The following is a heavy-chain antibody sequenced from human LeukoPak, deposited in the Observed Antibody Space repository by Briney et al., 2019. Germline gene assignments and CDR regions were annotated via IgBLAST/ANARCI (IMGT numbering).Heavy chain of an antibody. Sequence: ASVKVSCKASGYTFTSYDINWVRQATGQGLEWMGWMNPNSGNTGNAQKFQGRVTMTRNTSISTAYMELSGLKSEDTAVYYCARGYSSSWHSNVYFDYWGQGTLVTVSS. CDR1: GYTFTSYD. CDR3: ARGYSSSWHSNVYFDY. J-gene: IGHJ4*02. D-gene: IGHD6-13*01. CDR2: MNPNSGNT. V-gene: IGHV1-8*01.